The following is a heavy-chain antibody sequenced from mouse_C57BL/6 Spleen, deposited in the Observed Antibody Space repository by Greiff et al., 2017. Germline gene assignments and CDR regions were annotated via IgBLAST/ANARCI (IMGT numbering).Heavy chain of an antibody. Sequence: DVQLQESGGGLVKPGGSLKLSCAASGFTFSDYGMHWVRQAPEKGLEWVAYISSGSSTIYYADTVKGRFTISRDNAKNTLFLQMTSLRSEDTAMYYCAREYYGSSYDWYFDVWGTGTTVTVSS. CDR3: AREYYGSSYDWYFDV. CDR2: ISSGSSTI. D-gene: IGHD1-1*01. V-gene: IGHV5-17*01. CDR1: GFTFSDYG. J-gene: IGHJ1*03.